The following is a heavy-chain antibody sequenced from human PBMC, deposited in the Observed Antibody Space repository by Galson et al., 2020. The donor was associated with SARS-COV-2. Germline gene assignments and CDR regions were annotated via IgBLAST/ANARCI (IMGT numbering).Heavy chain of an antibody. Sequence: SETLSLTCTVSGGSISSGSYYWSWIRQPAGKGLEWIGRIYTSGSTNYNPSLKSRVTISVDTSKNQFSLKLSSVTAADTAVYYCAREAEPEHSRLILEWELLWYFDYWGQGTLVTVSS. V-gene: IGHV4-61*02. D-gene: IGHD1-26*01. CDR2: IYTSGST. J-gene: IGHJ4*02. CDR1: GGSISSGSYY. CDR3: AREAEPEHSRLILEWELLWYFDY.